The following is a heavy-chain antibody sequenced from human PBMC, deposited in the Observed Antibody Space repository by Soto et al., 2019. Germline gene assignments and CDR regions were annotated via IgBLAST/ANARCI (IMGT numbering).Heavy chain of an antibody. J-gene: IGHJ6*01. Sequence: SGPTLANPTETLTLTCTVCGFSLSNARMCVSWIRQPPGKALELLAHIFSNDEKSYSTYLKTRLTISKDTSKSQVVRTMTNMDPVDTDTYYCARMKLAAQPYYYYYYGMDVWGQGTTVTVSS. CDR2: IFSNDEK. D-gene: IGHD6-6*01. CDR1: GFSLSNARMC. V-gene: IGHV2-26*01. CDR3: ARMKLAAQPYYYYYYGMDV.